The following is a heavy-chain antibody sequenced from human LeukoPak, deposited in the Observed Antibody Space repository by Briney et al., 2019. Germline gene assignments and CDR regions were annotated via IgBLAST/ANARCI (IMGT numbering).Heavy chain of an antibody. Sequence: PGGSLRLSCAGSGFTFSSYSMNWVRQAPGKGLEWVSSISNSSNYIYYADSVKGRFTISRDNARNSLFLQMNSLRAEDTALYYCAREYTYYYESSGYYSDYWGQGTLVTVSS. V-gene: IGHV3-21*01. CDR3: AREYTYYYESSGYYSDY. CDR2: ISNSSNYI. D-gene: IGHD3-22*01. J-gene: IGHJ4*02. CDR1: GFTFSSYS.